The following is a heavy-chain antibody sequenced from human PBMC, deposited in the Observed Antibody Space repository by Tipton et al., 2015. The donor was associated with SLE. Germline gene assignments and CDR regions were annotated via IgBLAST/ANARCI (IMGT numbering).Heavy chain of an antibody. D-gene: IGHD1-26*01. CDR3: AGLGGATNLGAYFFDY. V-gene: IGHV4-39*01. CDR2: IYYSGST. J-gene: IGHJ4*02. Sequence: TLSLTCTVSGGSISSSSYYWGWIRQPPGKGLEWIGCIYYSGSTYYNPSLKSRVTISVDTPKNQFSLKLSSVTAADTAVYYCAGLGGATNLGAYFFDYWSQGTLVTVSS. CDR1: GGSISSSSYY.